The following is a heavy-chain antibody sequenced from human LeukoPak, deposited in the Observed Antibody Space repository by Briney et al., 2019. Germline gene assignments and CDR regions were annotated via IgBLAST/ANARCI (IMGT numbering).Heavy chain of an antibody. CDR2: ISGSGGST. Sequence: GGPLRLPCAASGFTFSRYAMSWVRQAPGKGREWVSAISGSGGSTYYADSVKGRFTISRDNSKNTLYLQMNSLRAEDTAVYYCAKGGIPDAFDIWGQGTMVTVSS. V-gene: IGHV3-23*01. CDR1: GFTFSRYA. CDR3: AKGGIPDAFDI. D-gene: IGHD3-16*01. J-gene: IGHJ3*02.